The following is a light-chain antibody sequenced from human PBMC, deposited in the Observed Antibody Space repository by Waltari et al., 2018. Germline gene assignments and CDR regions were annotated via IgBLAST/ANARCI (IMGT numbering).Light chain of an antibody. V-gene: IGKV1-39*01. CDR2: YAS. CDR3: QQGNITPFT. J-gene: IGKJ3*01. CDR1: EDIHTY. Sequence: DIQMSQSPSSLSASVGDRVTITCRASEDIHTYLNWYQQKPGKVPKLLIYYASSLAGGVPSRFSGSGFGTEFTLTIHSLQPEDFATYYCQQGNITPFTFGPGTKLDVK.